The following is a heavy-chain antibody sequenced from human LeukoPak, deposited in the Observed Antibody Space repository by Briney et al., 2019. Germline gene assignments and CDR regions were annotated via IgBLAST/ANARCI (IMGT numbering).Heavy chain of an antibody. Sequence: SETLSLTCDVSGDSISGGYYWGWIRQPPGRGLEWIGTIYHSGSTYYNPSLKSRVTISAETSKNQFSLTLNSVTAADTAVYYCARNSTSWSFDLWGRGTLVTVSS. CDR2: IYHSGST. D-gene: IGHD3-10*01. CDR3: ARNSTSWSFDL. V-gene: IGHV4-38-2*01. J-gene: IGHJ2*01. CDR1: GDSISGGYY.